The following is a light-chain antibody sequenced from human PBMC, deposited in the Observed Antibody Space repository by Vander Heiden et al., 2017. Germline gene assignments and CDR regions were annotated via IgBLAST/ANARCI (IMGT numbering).Light chain of an antibody. CDR3: QQFYKWPYT. Sequence: EIVMTQSPVPLSVSSGERATLSCRASQSVFGNLAWYQQKPGQAPRLLIYDASTRAADIAAKFSGSGSGTEFTLTITSLQSEDFAVYYCQQFYKWPYTFGQGTRLEIK. CDR2: DAS. V-gene: IGKV3-15*01. J-gene: IGKJ2*01. CDR1: QSVFGN.